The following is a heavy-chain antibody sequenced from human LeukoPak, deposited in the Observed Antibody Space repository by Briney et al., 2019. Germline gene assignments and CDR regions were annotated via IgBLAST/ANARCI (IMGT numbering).Heavy chain of an antibody. D-gene: IGHD3-3*01. CDR2: ISYDGSNK. CDR1: GFTFSSYG. CDR3: AKIFGVDGSRDFDY. J-gene: IGHJ4*02. Sequence: GGSLRLSCAASGFTFSSYGMHWVHQAPGKGLEWVAVISYDGSNKYYANSVKGRFTISRDNSKNTLYLQMNSLRAEDTAVYYCAKIFGVDGSRDFDYWGQGTLVTVSS. V-gene: IGHV3-30*18.